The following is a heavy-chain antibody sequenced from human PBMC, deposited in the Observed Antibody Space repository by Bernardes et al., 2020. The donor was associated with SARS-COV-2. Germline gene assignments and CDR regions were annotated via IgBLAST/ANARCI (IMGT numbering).Heavy chain of an antibody. V-gene: IGHV1-46*01. CDR1: GYPFAHYY. D-gene: IGHD1-1*01. Sequence: SVQVSCNTSGYPFAHYYVHLVRQSPGPGLEWMAMILPSDGSTSYPQNFQGRVTMTMDTSTATVYLELASLRYEDTALYYCVRDNSAFDYWGQGTLVTVSS. CDR2: ILPSDGST. J-gene: IGHJ4*02. CDR3: VRDNSAFDY.